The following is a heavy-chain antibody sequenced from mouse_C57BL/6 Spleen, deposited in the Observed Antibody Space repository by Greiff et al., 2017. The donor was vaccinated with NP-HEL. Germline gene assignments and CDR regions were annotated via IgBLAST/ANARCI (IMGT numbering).Heavy chain of an antibody. Sequence: EVHLVESGGGLVKPGGSLKLSCAASGFTFSSYAMSWVRQTPEKRLEWVATISDGGSYTYYPDNVKGRFTISRDNAKNNLSLQMSLLKSEDTAIYYCARASYYSNPWFAYWGQGTLVTVSA. CDR1: GFTFSSYA. CDR2: ISDGGSYT. J-gene: IGHJ3*01. V-gene: IGHV5-4*01. CDR3: ARASYYSNPWFAY. D-gene: IGHD2-5*01.